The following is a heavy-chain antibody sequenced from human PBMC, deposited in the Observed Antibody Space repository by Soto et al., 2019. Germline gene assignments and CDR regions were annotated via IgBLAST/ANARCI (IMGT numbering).Heavy chain of an antibody. CDR1: SGSFSGYY. CDR3: ARAPKVSGSSQTRPDF. V-gene: IGHV4-34*01. J-gene: IGHJ4*02. Sequence: SETLSLTCSIYSGSFSGYYWSWIRQPPGKGLEWIVEISQSGNTNYSPSLKSRVSISIDTSKKQFSLNLASVSAADTAVYYCARAPKVSGSSQTRPDFWGQGTLVTVSS. D-gene: IGHD6-6*01. CDR2: ISQSGNT.